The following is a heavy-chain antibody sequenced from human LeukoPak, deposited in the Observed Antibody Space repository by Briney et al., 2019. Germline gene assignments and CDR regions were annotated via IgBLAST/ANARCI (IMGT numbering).Heavy chain of an antibody. D-gene: IGHD4/OR15-4a*01. CDR1: GGSISSSSYY. V-gene: IGHV4-39*07. J-gene: IGHJ4*02. Sequence: ASETLSLTCTVSGGSISSSSYYWGWIRQPPGKGLEWIGSIYYSGSTYYSPSVRGRVTISVDTSKNQFSLKLSSVTAADTAVYYCARGPLGASFDYWGQGTLVTVSS. CDR2: IYYSGST. CDR3: ARGPLGASFDY.